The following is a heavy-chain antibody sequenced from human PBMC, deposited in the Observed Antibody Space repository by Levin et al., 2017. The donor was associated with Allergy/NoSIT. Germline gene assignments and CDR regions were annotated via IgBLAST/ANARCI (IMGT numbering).Heavy chain of an antibody. CDR1: GFTFSSYW. CDR3: ARNWRSAFDI. J-gene: IGHJ3*02. CDR2: TKQDGTEN. Sequence: LSLTCAASGFTFSSYWMSWVRQAPGKGLEWVANTKQDGTENYYADSVKGRFTISKDNPKNSVYLQMSSLRVEDTAVYYCARNWRSAFDIWGQGTVVTVSP. V-gene: IGHV3-7*04. D-gene: IGHD2-8*02.